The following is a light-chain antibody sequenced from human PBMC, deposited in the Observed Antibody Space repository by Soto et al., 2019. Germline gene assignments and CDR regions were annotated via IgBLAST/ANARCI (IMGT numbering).Light chain of an antibody. CDR1: SSDVGVYNY. CDR3: SSYTSSNSHV. Sequence: QSVLTQPASVSGSPGQSVTISCTGTSSDVGVYNYVSWFQQHPGKAPKLMVYDVSNRPSGVSNRFSGSKSGNTASLTISGLQADDEADYYCSSYTSSNSHVFGTGTKVTVL. V-gene: IGLV2-14*03. J-gene: IGLJ1*01. CDR2: DVS.